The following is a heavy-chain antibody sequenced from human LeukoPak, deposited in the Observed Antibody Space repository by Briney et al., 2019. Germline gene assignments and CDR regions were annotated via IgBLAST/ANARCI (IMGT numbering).Heavy chain of an antibody. V-gene: IGHV2-5*01. D-gene: IGHD3-3*01. CDR2: IYWNDDK. J-gene: IGHJ4*02. CDR1: GFSRITSGVG. Sequence: SGPTLVNPTQTLTLTFTCCGFSRITSGVGVGWIRQPPGKALEWLALIYWNDDKRYSPSLKSRLTITKDTSKNQVVLTMTKMDPVDTATYYCAHTSCQATVVLRFLEWSQGDYFDYWGQGTLVTVSS. CDR3: AHTSCQATVVLRFLEWSQGDYFDY.